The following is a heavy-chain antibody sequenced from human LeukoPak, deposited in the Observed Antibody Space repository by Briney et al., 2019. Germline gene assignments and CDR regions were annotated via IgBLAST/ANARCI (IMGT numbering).Heavy chain of an antibody. CDR1: AYTFTSYG. CDR2: ISAYNGNT. J-gene: IGHJ3*02. CDR3: ARVFRGGAFDI. V-gene: IGHV1-18*04. D-gene: IGHD3-10*01. Sequence: ASVKVSCKASAYTFTSYGISWVRQAPGQGLEWMGWISAYNGNTNFAEKLQGRVTMTTDTSTSTAYMELRSLRFDDTGVYYCARVFRGGAFDIWDQGTMVTVSS.